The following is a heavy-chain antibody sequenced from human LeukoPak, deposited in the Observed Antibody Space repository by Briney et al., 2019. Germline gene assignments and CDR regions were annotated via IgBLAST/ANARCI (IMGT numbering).Heavy chain of an antibody. CDR3: ARDLFSGWTWDY. J-gene: IGHJ4*02. Sequence: ASVKISCKTSGYTFTSCLIHWIRQAPGQGFEWVAKIHPGDGGRDYAQKFQGRVTMTSDSSTTTVYMELTGLTSEDTAVYYCARDLFSGWTWDYWGQGTLITVSS. CDR2: IHPGDGGR. V-gene: IGHV1-46*01. D-gene: IGHD6-19*01. CDR1: GYTFTSCL.